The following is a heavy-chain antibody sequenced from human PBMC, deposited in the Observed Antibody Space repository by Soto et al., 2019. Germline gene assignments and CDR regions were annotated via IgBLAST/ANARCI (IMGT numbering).Heavy chain of an antibody. CDR3: ARDRGDYYMGYFFDC. D-gene: IGHD3-3*01. Sequence: EVQLVESGGGLVQPGGSLRLSCAASGFIFSNYEMNWVRQAPGKGLEWVSYISSSGSSIYYADSVKGRITISRDNAKNSLYLQMNSLRAEDTAVYYCARDRGDYYMGYFFDCWGQGTLVTVSS. J-gene: IGHJ4*02. CDR2: ISSSGSSI. V-gene: IGHV3-48*03. CDR1: GFIFSNYE.